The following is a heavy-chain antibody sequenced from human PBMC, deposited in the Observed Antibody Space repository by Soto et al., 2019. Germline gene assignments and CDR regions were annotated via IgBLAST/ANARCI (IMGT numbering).Heavy chain of an antibody. CDR1: GFSLSSWGVG. D-gene: IGHD3-22*01. CDR2: ISWDDDK. Sequence: QITLKESGPTLVKPTQTLTLTCTVSGFSLSSWGVGVTWIRQPPGKALEYLAFISWDDDKRYSPSLKSRLTITKDTSKIHVVLTMTNMEKVPTATCYCAHSYDMSGYPCPQYGLDVWGQGTAVTVSS. V-gene: IGHV2-5*02. CDR3: AHSYDMSGYPCPQYGLDV. J-gene: IGHJ6*02.